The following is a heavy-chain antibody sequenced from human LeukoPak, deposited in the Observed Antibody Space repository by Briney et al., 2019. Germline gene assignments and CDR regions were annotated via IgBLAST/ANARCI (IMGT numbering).Heavy chain of an antibody. D-gene: IGHD4-17*01. J-gene: IGHJ4*02. Sequence: GGSLRLSCAASGFTFSSYAMTWVRQAPGKGLEWVSAISGSGADIYYADSVKGRFTISRDNSKNTLFLQMNSLRAEDTAVYYCAKDATTHTVTTHYFDYWGQGSLVTVSS. CDR2: ISGSGADI. V-gene: IGHV3-23*01. CDR3: AKDATTHTVTTHYFDY. CDR1: GFTFSSYA.